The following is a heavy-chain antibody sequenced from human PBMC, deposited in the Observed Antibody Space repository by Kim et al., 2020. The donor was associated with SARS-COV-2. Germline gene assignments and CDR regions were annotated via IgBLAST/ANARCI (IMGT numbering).Heavy chain of an antibody. CDR2: IYYSGST. Sequence: SETLSLTCTVSGGSISSSSYYWGWIRQPPGKGLEWIGSIYYSGSTYYNPSLKSRVTISVDTSKNQFSLKLSSVTAADTAVYYCASLDYFILEGFIWGQGTLVTVSS. J-gene: IGHJ4*02. V-gene: IGHV4-39*01. D-gene: IGHD3-3*01. CDR3: ASLDYFILEGFI. CDR1: GGSISSSSYY.